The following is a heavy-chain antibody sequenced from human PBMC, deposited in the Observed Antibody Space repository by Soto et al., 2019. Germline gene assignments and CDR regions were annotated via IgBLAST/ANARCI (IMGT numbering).Heavy chain of an antibody. Sequence: ASVKVSCKVSGYTLTELSMHWVRQAPGKGLEWMGGFDPEDGETIYAQKFQGRVTMTEDTSTDTAHMELSSLRSEDTAVYYCATDSTGVAVQDNQGTYYYGMDVWGQGTTVTVSS. V-gene: IGHV1-24*01. D-gene: IGHD2-2*01. J-gene: IGHJ6*02. CDR1: GYTLTELS. CDR2: FDPEDGET. CDR3: ATDSTGVAVQDNQGTYYYGMDV.